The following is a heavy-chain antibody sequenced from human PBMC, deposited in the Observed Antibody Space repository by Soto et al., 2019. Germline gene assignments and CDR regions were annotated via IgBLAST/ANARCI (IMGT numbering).Heavy chain of an antibody. V-gene: IGHV2-5*01. J-gene: IGHJ5*02. CDR2: IYWNDDK. D-gene: IGHD3-22*01. Sequence: GPTLVNPTQTLTLTCTFSGFSLSTSVVGVGWIRQPPGKALEWLALIYWNDDKRYSPSLKSRLTITKDTSKNQVVLTMTNMDPVDTATYYCAHRVTYYYDSSGYYWFDPWGQGTLVTVSS. CDR3: AHRVTYYYDSSGYYWFDP. CDR1: GFSLSTSVVG.